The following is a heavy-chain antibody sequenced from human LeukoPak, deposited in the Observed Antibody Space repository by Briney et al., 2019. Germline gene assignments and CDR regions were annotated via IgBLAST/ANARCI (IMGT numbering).Heavy chain of an antibody. Sequence: SETLSLTCTVSGASISSYYWSWIRQPPGKGLEWIGYIYYSGSTNYNPSLKSRVTISVDTSKNQFSLKLSSVTAADTAVYYCARGARTYYYDSSGYYPFDYWGQGTLVTVSS. V-gene: IGHV4-59*01. D-gene: IGHD3-22*01. CDR1: GASISSYY. CDR3: ARGARTYYYDSSGYYPFDY. J-gene: IGHJ4*02. CDR2: IYYSGST.